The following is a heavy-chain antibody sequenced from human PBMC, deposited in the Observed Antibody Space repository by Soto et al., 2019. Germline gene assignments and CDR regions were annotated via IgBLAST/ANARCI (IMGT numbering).Heavy chain of an antibody. D-gene: IGHD3-10*01. CDR1: GGSISSYY. J-gene: IGHJ6*03. CDR3: ARKSVGPFGELPLYYYYMDV. CDR2: IYYSGST. V-gene: IGHV4-59*01. Sequence: SETLSLTCTVSGGSISSYYWSWIRQPPGKGLEWIGYIYYSGSTNYNPSLKSRVTISVDTSKNQFSLKLSTVTAADTAVYYCARKSVGPFGELPLYYYYMDVWGKGTTVTVSS.